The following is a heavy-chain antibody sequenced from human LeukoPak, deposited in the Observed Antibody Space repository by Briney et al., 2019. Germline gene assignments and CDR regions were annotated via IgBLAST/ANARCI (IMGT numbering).Heavy chain of an antibody. CDR3: ARDRGRYNAFDI. V-gene: IGHV3-21*04. J-gene: IGHJ3*02. CDR2: ISSSSSYI. CDR1: GFTFSSYS. D-gene: IGHD3-10*01. Sequence: PGGSLRLSCAASGFTFSSYSMNWVRQAPGKGLEWVSSISSSSSYIYYADSVKGRFTISRDNVKNSLYLQMNSLRAEDTAVYYCARDRGRYNAFDIWGQGTMVTVSS.